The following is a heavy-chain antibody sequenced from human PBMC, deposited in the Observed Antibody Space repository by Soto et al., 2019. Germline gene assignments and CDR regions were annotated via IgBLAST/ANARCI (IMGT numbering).Heavy chain of an antibody. CDR1: GCTCRGYA. J-gene: IGHJ4*02. CDR3: AKDSKKRTIFGVVSDY. V-gene: IGHV3-23*01. Sequence: AGRSLRHWWAAAGCTCRGYASRCVRQAQGKGLEWVSAISGSGGSTYYADSVKGRFTISRDNSKNTLYLQMNSLRAEDTAVYYCAKDSKKRTIFGVVSDYWGQGTLVTVSS. D-gene: IGHD3-3*01. CDR2: ISGSGGST.